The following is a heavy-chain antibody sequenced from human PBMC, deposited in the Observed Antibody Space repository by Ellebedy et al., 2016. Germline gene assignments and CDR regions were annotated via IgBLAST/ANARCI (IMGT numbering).Heavy chain of an antibody. V-gene: IGHV4-30-4*01. J-gene: IGHJ5*02. CDR1: GGSISSGDYY. D-gene: IGHD3-10*01. CDR3: TKYDYDSGRNRWFDP. CDR2: INYSGTT. Sequence: SETLSLXXTVSGGSISSGDYYWSWIRQPPGKGLEWTAYINYSGTTYYNPSLKSRVTISIVTSKNQFSLKLSSVTAADTAVYYCTKYDYDSGRNRWFDPWGQGTLVTVSS.